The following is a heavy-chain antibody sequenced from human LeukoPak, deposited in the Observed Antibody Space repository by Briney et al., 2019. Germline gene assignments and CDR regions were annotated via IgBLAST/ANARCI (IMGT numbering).Heavy chain of an antibody. J-gene: IGHJ5*02. V-gene: IGHV1-69*01. D-gene: IGHD6-13*01. Sequence: SVKVSCKASGGTFSSYGISWVRQAPGQGLEWMGGIIPIFGTASYAQKSQGRVESTADESTSTAYLELSSLRTQDTAVYYCASQYSSRWYGGYWFDPWGQGTLVTVSS. CDR2: IIPIFGTA. CDR1: GGTFSSYG. CDR3: ASQYSSRWYGGYWFDP.